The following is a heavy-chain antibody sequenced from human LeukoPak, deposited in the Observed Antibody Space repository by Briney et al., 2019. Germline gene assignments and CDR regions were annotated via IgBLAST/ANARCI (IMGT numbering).Heavy chain of an antibody. CDR1: GFTFSSYE. Sequence: GGSLRLSCAASGFTFSSYEMNWVRQAPGKGLEWVSSISSSSSYIYYADSVKGRFTISRDNAKNSLYLQMNSLRAEDTAVYYCARDADYEPHRLYYFDYWGQGTLVTVSS. J-gene: IGHJ4*02. CDR2: ISSSSSYI. D-gene: IGHD3-16*01. CDR3: ARDADYEPHRLYYFDY. V-gene: IGHV3-21*01.